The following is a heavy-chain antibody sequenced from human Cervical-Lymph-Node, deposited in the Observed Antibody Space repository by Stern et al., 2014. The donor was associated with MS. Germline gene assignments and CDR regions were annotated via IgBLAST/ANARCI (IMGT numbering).Heavy chain of an antibody. CDR1: GFSLTTSGAG. Sequence: QVTLKESGPTLVRPTQTLTLTCSFSGFSLTTSGAGEGWIRQPPGMALEWLAVMFGDADERYSPSLQNRLAITKDPPNNQVVLPLPEMAPAATATYFCAYPFSTWPPGAFHVGGQGTMATASS. D-gene: IGHD2-2*01. V-gene: IGHV2-5*02. J-gene: IGHJ3*01. CDR2: MFGDADE. CDR3: AYPFSTWPPGAFHV.